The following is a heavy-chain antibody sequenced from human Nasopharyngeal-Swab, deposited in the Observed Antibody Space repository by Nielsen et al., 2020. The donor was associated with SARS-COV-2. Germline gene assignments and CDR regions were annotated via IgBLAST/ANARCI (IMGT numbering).Heavy chain of an antibody. CDR3: AKELHLRHAFDL. Sequence: WIRQPPGKGLEWIGYIYYSGSTYYNPSLSSRVTISVDKSNNQFSLKLSSVTAADTAVYYCAKELHLRHAFDLWGQGRMVTVSS. CDR2: IYYSGST. V-gene: IGHV4-31*02. J-gene: IGHJ3*01.